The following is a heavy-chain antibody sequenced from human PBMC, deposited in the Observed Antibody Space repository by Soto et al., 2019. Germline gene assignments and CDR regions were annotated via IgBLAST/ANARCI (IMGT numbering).Heavy chain of an antibody. Sequence: QVQLVESGGGVVQPGRSLRLSCAASGFDFNTYGLHWVRQAPGKGLEWVAAISFDGGSQYYADSVKGRFTISRDKSNSTLYLQMNSLGAEDTATYFCAKDSSVTAAGSGGRFDPWGPGTLVIVS. D-gene: IGHD6-13*01. CDR3: AKDSSVTAAGSGGRFDP. V-gene: IGHV3-30*18. CDR1: GFDFNTYG. CDR2: ISFDGGSQ. J-gene: IGHJ5*02.